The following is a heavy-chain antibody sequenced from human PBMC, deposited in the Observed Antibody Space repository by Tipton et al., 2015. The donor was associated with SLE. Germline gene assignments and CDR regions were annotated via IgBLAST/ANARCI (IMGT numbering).Heavy chain of an antibody. Sequence: TLSLTCTVSGGSISSSSYYWGWIRQPPGKGLEWIGSIYYSGSTYYNPSLKSRVTISVDTSKNQFSLKLSSVTAADTAVYYCASSSPDAFDIWGQGTMVTVSS. CDR3: ASSSPDAFDI. CDR1: GGSISSSSYY. V-gene: IGHV4-39*01. CDR2: IYYSGST. J-gene: IGHJ3*02. D-gene: IGHD6-6*01.